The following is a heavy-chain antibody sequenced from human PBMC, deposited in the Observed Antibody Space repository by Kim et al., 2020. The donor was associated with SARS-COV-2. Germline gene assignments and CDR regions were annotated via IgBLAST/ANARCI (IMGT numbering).Heavy chain of an antibody. D-gene: IGHD3-10*01. J-gene: IGHJ4*02. V-gene: IGHV4-61*01. CDR2: IYYNGSK. CDR1: GDSVSSGTYH. Sequence: SETLSLTCTVSGDSVSSGTYHWSWIRQPPGKGLEWIGYIYYNGSKNYNPSLKSRVTISVDTSKNQLSLNLRSVTAADTATYFCARGKVLFDNWGQGTLVTVSS. CDR3: ARGKVLFDN.